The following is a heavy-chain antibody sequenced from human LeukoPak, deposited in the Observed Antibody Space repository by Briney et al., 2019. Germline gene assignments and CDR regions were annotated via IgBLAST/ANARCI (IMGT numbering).Heavy chain of an antibody. CDR2: ISAYNGNT. J-gene: IGHJ5*02. Sequence: ASVKVSCKASGYTFTSYGISWVRQAPGQGREWMGWISAYNGNTNYAQKLQGRVTMTTDTSTSTAYLELRSLRPDDTAVYYCARGRPVDWFDPWGQGTLVTVSS. CDR3: ARGRPVDWFDP. V-gene: IGHV1-18*01. CDR1: GYTFTSYG.